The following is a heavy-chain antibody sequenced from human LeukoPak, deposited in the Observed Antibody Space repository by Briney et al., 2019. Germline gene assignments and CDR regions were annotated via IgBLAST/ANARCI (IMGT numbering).Heavy chain of an antibody. D-gene: IGHD3-22*01. Sequence: PSETLSLTCTVSGGSICSGGYYWSWIRQPPGKGLEWIGYIYHSGSTYYNPSLKSRVTISVDRSKNQFSLKLSSVTAADTAVYYCARADLRYYDSSGYHNDAFDIWGQGTMVTVSS. V-gene: IGHV4-30-2*01. CDR1: GGSICSGGYY. CDR3: ARADLRYYDSSGYHNDAFDI. J-gene: IGHJ3*02. CDR2: IYHSGST.